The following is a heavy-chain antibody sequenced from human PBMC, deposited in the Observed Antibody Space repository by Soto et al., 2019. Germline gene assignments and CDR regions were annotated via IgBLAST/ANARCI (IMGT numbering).Heavy chain of an antibody. CDR2: IKQDGSEK. J-gene: IGHJ1*01. CDR1: GFTFSSYW. Sequence: GGSLRLSCAASGFTFSSYWMSWVRQAPGKGLEWVANIKQDGSEKYYVDSVKGRFTISRDNAKNSLYLQMNSLRAEDTAVYYCALGGDGYNYYFQHWGQGTLVTVSS. V-gene: IGHV3-7*01. CDR3: ALGGDGYNYYFQH. D-gene: IGHD5-12*01.